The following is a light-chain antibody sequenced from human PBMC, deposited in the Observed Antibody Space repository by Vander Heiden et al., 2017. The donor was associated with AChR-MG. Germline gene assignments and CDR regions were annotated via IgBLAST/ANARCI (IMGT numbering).Light chain of an antibody. J-gene: IGKJ2*01. V-gene: IGKV4-1*01. Sequence: DIVMTQSPDSLAVSLGERATINCKSSQSLLHSSNNKNYLAWYQQKPGQPPSLLISWASTRESGVPDRFSGGGSGTDFTLTISSLQAEDVAVYYCQQDDSTPHTFGQGTKLEIK. CDR1: QSLLHSSNNKNY. CDR2: WAS. CDR3: QQDDSTPHT.